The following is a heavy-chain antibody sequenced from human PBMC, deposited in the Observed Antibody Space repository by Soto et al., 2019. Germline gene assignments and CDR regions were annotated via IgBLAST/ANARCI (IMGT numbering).Heavy chain of an antibody. J-gene: IGHJ4*02. D-gene: IGHD6-19*01. Sequence: PGGSLRLSCAASGFTFSSYSMNWVRQAPGKGLEWVAVISYDGSNKYYADSVKGRFTISRDNSKNTLYLQMNSLRAEDTAVYYCAKEGGSIAVADIPPAYFDYWGQGTLVTVSS. V-gene: IGHV3-30*18. CDR1: GFTFSSYS. CDR3: AKEGGSIAVADIPPAYFDY. CDR2: ISYDGSNK.